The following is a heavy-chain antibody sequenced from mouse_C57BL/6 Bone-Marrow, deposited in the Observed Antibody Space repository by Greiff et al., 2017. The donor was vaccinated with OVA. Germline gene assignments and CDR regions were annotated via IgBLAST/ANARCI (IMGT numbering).Heavy chain of an antibody. CDR3: ARRMVTTGNYYAMDY. CDR1: GFTFSSYG. CDR2: ISSGGSYT. Sequence: EVMLVESGGDLVKPGGSLKLSCAASGFTFSSYGLSWVRQTPDKRLEWVATISSGGSYTYYPDRVKGRFTISRDNAKNTLYLQMSSLKSEDTAMYYCARRMVTTGNYYAMDYWGQGTSVTVSS. V-gene: IGHV5-6*02. D-gene: IGHD2-2*01. J-gene: IGHJ4*01.